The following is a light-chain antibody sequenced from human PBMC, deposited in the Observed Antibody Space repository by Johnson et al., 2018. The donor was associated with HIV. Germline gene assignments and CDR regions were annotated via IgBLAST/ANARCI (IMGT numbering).Light chain of an antibody. Sequence: QSVLTQPPSVSAAPGQKVTISCSGSSSNIGNNYVSWYQQLPGTAPKLLIYENNKRPSGIPDRFSGSKSGTSATLGITRLQTGDEADYYCGTWDSSLSAGGVFGTGTKVTVL. V-gene: IGLV1-51*02. CDR2: ENN. CDR3: GTWDSSLSAGGV. J-gene: IGLJ1*01. CDR1: SSNIGNNY.